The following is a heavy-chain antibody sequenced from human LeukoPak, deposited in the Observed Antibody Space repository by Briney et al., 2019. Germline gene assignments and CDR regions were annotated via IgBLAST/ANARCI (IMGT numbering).Heavy chain of an antibody. CDR3: ARGLDNWNYHFDY. J-gene: IGHJ4*02. CDR1: GGTFSSYA. D-gene: IGHD1-7*01. CDR2: IIPIFGTA. Sequence: SVKVSCKASGGTFSSYAISWVRQAPGQGLEWMGGIIPIFGTANYAQKFQGRVTITTDESTSTAYMELSSLRSEDTAVYYCARGLDNWNYHFDYWGQGTLVTVSS. V-gene: IGHV1-69*05.